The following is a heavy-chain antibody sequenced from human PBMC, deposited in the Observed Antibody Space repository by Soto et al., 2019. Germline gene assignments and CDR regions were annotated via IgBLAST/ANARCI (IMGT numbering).Heavy chain of an antibody. D-gene: IGHD2-15*01. CDR2: IYPGDSDT. CDR1: GYSFTSYW. V-gene: IGHV5-51*01. J-gene: IGHJ6*02. CDR3: ARSYCSGGSCYSNYYYYYGMDV. Sequence: PGESLKISCKGSGYSFTSYWIGWVRQMPXKGLEWMGIIYPGDSDTRYSPSFQGQVTISADKSISTAYLQWSSLKASDTAVYYCARSYCSGGSCYSNYYYYYGMDVWGQGTTVTVSS.